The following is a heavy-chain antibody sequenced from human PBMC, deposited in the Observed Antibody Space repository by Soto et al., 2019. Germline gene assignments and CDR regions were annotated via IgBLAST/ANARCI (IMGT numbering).Heavy chain of an antibody. Sequence: QVQLQESGPGLVKPSQTLSLTCTVSGGSISSGGYHWNWIRQHPGKGLEWIGYIYYSGSTYYNPSLKSPVTISVDTSKNQCLLKLSSVTAADTAVYYWARLDVWGQGTTVTVSS. CDR3: ARLDV. CDR1: GGSISSGGYH. V-gene: IGHV4-31*01. CDR2: IYYSGST. J-gene: IGHJ6*02.